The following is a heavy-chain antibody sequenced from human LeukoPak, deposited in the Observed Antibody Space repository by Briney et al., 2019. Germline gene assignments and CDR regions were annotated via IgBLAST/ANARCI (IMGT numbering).Heavy chain of an antibody. J-gene: IGHJ4*02. D-gene: IGHD3-22*01. Sequence: GESLKISCKGSGYSFTSYWIGWVRQMPGKGLEWMGIIYPGDSDTRYSPSFQGQVTISADKSISTAYLQWSSLKASDTAMYYCARIGNYYDSSGYYDPFDYWGQGTLVTVSS. CDR1: GYSFTSYW. V-gene: IGHV5-51*01. CDR3: ARIGNYYDSSGYYDPFDY. CDR2: IYPGDSDT.